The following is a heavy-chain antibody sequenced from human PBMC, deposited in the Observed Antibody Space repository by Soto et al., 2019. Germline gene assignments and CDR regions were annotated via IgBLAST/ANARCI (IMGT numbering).Heavy chain of an antibody. CDR2: IYSLGNT. Sequence: QMQLQESGPGLVKPSETLSLTCTVSGGSISSSSYYWGWIRQPPGQGLEWLGTIYSLGNTYYNPSLKSRVQISVDKSKSQLFLKLSSVTAPDTAVYYCARQIYDSSGYYYAYWGQGTLVTVSS. V-gene: IGHV4-39*01. CDR1: GGSISSSSYY. D-gene: IGHD3-22*01. J-gene: IGHJ4*02. CDR3: ARQIYDSSGYYYAY.